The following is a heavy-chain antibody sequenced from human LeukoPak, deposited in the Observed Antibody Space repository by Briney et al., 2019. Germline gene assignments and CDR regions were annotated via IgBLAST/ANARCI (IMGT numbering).Heavy chain of an antibody. V-gene: IGHV3-43*01. CDR1: GFPFDDYT. D-gene: IGHD3-9*01. CDR3: AKGTDMDY. CDR2: LSWDGSTT. Sequence: GGSLRLPCAASGFPFDDYTMHWVRQAPGKGLEWVSLLSWDGSTTYFADSVKGRFTISRDNSKNSLYLQMNSLRTEDTALYYCAKGTDMDYWGQGTLVTVSS. J-gene: IGHJ4*02.